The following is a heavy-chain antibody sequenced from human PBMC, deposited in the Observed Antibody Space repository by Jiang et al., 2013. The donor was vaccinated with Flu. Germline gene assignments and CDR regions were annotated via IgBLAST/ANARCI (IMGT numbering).Heavy chain of an antibody. Sequence: FTGRFVFSLDTSVSTAYLQISSLKAEDTAVYYCARENVDTAMGIDYWGQGTLVTVSS. J-gene: IGHJ4*02. CDR3: ARENVDTAMGIDY. V-gene: IGHV7-4-1*02. D-gene: IGHD5-18*01.